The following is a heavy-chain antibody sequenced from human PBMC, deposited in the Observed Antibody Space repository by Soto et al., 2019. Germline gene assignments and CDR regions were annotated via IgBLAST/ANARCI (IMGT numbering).Heavy chain of an antibody. CDR3: ASERVDAPMGTIDF. CDR2: INANTGGT. Sequence: QVHLVQSGADLKKPGASVKVSCQASGYTFTDYSVHWVRQAPGQGLEWMGFINANTGGTHYSQKFXGXVXLTRDTALTTAYMQISRLRSDDTPVYYCASERVDAPMGTIDFWGQGSLVTVS. D-gene: IGHD5-18*01. V-gene: IGHV1-2*02. CDR1: GYTFTDYS. J-gene: IGHJ4*02.